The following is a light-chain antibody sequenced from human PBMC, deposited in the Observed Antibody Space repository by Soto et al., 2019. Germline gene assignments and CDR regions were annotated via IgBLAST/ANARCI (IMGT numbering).Light chain of an antibody. J-gene: IGLJ1*01. Sequence: QAVLTQPPSASGTPVQRVTVSCSGSSSNIGTNSVYWYQQLPGTAPKLLIYTNSQRPSGVPDRFSGSKSGTSASLAISGLRSEDEADYYCATWDDGLSAYVFGAGTKVTVL. CDR3: ATWDDGLSAYV. V-gene: IGLV1-47*01. CDR2: TNS. CDR1: SSNIGTNS.